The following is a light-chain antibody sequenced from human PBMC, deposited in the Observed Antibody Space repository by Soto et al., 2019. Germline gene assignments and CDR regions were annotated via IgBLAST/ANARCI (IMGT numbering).Light chain of an antibody. CDR3: QQSYSSPVT. V-gene: IGKV1-39*01. CDR1: QSITDY. Sequence: DIQMTQSPSSLSASIGDRVTITCRASQSITDYLNWYQQKPGKAPKLLTYAAYSLQSGVPSRFSGSGSGTDFSLTISSLQPEDSATYYCQQSYSSPVTFGQGTKVDIK. CDR2: AAY. J-gene: IGKJ2*01.